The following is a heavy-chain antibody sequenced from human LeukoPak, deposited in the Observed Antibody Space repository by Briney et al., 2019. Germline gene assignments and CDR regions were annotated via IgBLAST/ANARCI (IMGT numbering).Heavy chain of an antibody. Sequence: PSQTLSLTCTVSGGSISSGDYYWSWIRQPPGTGLEWIGYIYHSGSTYYNPSLKSRVTISVDTSKNQFSLKLSSVTAADTAVYYCARDRGYSYGPFDYWGQGTLVTVSS. CDR3: ARDRGYSYGPFDY. CDR2: IYHSGST. J-gene: IGHJ4*02. CDR1: GGSISSGDYY. D-gene: IGHD5-18*01. V-gene: IGHV4-30-4*01.